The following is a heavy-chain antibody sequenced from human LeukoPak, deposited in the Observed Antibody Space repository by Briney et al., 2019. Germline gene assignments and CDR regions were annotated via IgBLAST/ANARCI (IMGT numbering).Heavy chain of an antibody. CDR3: AKREKGTTGRFFDY. Sequence: PGGSLRLFCAASGFTFTNYAMPWVRQAPGKGLEWVSGISEGVGNTYYADSVKGRFTISRDHSKNTLYLQMNGLRAEDTALYYCAKREKGTTGRFFDYWGQGTLVTVSS. V-gene: IGHV3-23*01. CDR1: GFTFTNYA. CDR2: ISEGVGNT. J-gene: IGHJ4*02. D-gene: IGHD4-17*01.